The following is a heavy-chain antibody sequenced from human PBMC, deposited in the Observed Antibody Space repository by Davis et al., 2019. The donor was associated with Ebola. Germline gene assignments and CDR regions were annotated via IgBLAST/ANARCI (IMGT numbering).Heavy chain of an antibody. V-gene: IGHV1-2*02. D-gene: IGHD4-17*01. CDR3: ARVGTTVTTIDY. J-gene: IGHJ4*02. CDR1: GYTFTGYY. Sequence: ASVKVSCKASGYTFTGYYMHWVRQAPGQGLERMGWINPNSGGTNYAQKFQGRVTMTRDTSISTAYMELSRLRSDDTAVYYCARVGTTVTTIDYWGQGTLVTVSS. CDR2: INPNSGGT.